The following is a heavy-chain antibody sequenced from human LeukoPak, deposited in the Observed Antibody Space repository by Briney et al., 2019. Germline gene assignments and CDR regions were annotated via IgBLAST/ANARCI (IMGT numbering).Heavy chain of an antibody. D-gene: IGHD2-2*01. Sequence: PSEALSLTCAVYGGSSSGYYWSWIRQPPGKGLEWMGEINHSGSTNYNPSLKSRVTISVDTSKNQFSLKLSSVTAADTAVYYCARGKQLLPFGYWGPGILVTVSS. CDR2: INHSGST. CDR3: ARGKQLLPFGY. CDR1: GGSSSGYY. J-gene: IGHJ4*02. V-gene: IGHV4-34*01.